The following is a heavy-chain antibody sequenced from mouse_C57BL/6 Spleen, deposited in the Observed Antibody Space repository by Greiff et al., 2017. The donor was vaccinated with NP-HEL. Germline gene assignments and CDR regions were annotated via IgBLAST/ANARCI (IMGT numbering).Heavy chain of an antibody. CDR1: GYTFTSYW. D-gene: IGHD1-1*02. V-gene: IGHV1-64*01. J-gene: IGHJ2*01. CDR2: IHPNSGST. CDR3: AGWEGGSFDY. Sequence: QVQLKQPGAELVKPGASVKLSCKASGYTFTSYWMHWVKQRPGQGLEWIGMIHPNSGSTNYNEKFKSKATLTVDKSSSTAYMQLSSLTSEDSAVYYGAGWEGGSFDYWGQGTTLTVSS.